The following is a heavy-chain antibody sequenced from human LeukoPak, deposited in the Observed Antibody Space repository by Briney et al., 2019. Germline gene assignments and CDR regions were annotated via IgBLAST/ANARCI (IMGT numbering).Heavy chain of an antibody. V-gene: IGHV4-59*01. CDR3: ARAGRSDRSNSYYYDMDV. J-gene: IGHJ6*02. CDR1: GGSFSGYY. CDR2: LYYGGST. D-gene: IGHD6-19*01. Sequence: SETLSLTCAVYGGSFSGYYWSWIRQPPGKGLEWIGFLYYGGSTRYNPSLESRVTISVDRSQIQFSLKLTSVTAADTAVYYCARAGRSDRSNSYYYDMDVWGPGITVTVSS.